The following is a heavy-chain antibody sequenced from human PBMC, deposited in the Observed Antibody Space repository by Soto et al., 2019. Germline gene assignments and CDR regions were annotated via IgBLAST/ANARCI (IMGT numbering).Heavy chain of an antibody. Sequence: GGSLRLSCAASGFTFSSYAMHWVRQAPGKGLEWVAVISYDGSNKYYADSVKGRFTISRDNSKNTLYLQMNSLRAEDTAVYYCARKHNPTYYYYYGMDVWGQGTTVTVSS. CDR1: GFTFSSYA. CDR3: ARKHNPTYYYYYGMDV. CDR2: ISYDGSNK. V-gene: IGHV3-30-3*01. D-gene: IGHD1-1*01. J-gene: IGHJ6*02.